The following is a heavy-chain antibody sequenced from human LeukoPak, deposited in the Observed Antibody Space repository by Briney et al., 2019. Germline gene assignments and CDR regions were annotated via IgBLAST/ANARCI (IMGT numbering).Heavy chain of an antibody. CDR1: GFTFSSYA. CDR2: ISGSGGST. D-gene: IGHD1-26*01. Sequence: PGGSLRLSRAASGFTFSSYAMSWVRQAPGKGLEWVSAISGSGGSTYYADSVKGRFTISRDNSKNTLYLQMNSLRAEDTAVYYCAKTTSGSYAPFDYWGQGTLVTVSS. CDR3: AKTTSGSYAPFDY. V-gene: IGHV3-23*01. J-gene: IGHJ4*02.